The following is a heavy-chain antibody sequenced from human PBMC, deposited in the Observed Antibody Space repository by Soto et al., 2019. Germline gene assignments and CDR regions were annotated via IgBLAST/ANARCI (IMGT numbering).Heavy chain of an antibody. J-gene: IGHJ4*02. Sequence: GGSLRLSCAASGFTFSSYWMSWVRQAPGKGLEWVANIKQDGSEKYYVDSVKGRFTISRDNAKKSLYLQMNSLRAEDTAVYYCARDFWNCSGGSCYPGPIFDYWGQGTLVTVSS. CDR2: IKQDGSEK. D-gene: IGHD2-15*01. CDR1: GFTFSSYW. CDR3: ARDFWNCSGGSCYPGPIFDY. V-gene: IGHV3-7*05.